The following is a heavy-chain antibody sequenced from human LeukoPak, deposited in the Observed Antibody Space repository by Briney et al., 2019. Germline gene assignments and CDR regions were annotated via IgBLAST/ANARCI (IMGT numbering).Heavy chain of an antibody. CDR2: INHSGST. CDR3: ATLGSGRPLGTFDI. V-gene: IGHV4-34*01. CDR1: GGSFSGYY. D-gene: IGHD7-27*01. Sequence: SETLSLTCAVYGGSFSGYYWSWIRQPPGKGLEWIGEINHSGSTNYNPSLKSRVTISVDTSKNQFSLRLSSVTAADTAVYYCATLGSGRPLGTFDIWGQGTMVTVSS. J-gene: IGHJ3*02.